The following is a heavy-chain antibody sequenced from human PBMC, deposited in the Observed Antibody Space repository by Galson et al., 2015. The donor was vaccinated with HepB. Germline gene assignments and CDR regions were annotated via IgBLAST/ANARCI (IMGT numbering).Heavy chain of an antibody. CDR2: ISGSGGST. CDR1: GFTFSRYA. J-gene: IGHJ4*02. Sequence: SLRLSCAASGFTFSRYAMSWVRQAPGKGLEWVSGISGSGGSTYYADSVKGRFTIFRDNSKNALYLQMNSLRAQDTAVYYCAKVDGVLGELLYDYFDYWGQGTLVTVSS. CDR3: AKVDGVLGELLYDYFDY. V-gene: IGHV3-23*01. D-gene: IGHD3-10*01.